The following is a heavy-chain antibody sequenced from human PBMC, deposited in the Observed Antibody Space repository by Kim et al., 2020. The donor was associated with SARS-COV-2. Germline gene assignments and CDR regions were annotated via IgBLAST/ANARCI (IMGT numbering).Heavy chain of an antibody. V-gene: IGHV4-39*01. CDR1: GGSISSSSYY. CDR3: ARHIAARLPSGFDY. D-gene: IGHD6-6*01. Sequence: SETLSLTCTVSGGSISSSSYYWGWIRQPPGKGLEWIGSIYYSGSTYYNPSLKSRVTISVDTSKNQFSLKLSSVTAADTAVYYCARHIAARLPSGFDYWGQGTLVTVSS. J-gene: IGHJ4*02. CDR2: IYYSGST.